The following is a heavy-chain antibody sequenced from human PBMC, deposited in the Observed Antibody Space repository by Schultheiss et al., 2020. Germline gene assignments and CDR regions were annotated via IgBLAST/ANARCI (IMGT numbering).Heavy chain of an antibody. J-gene: IGHJ6*02. Sequence: GGSLRLSCAASGFTFDEYAMHWVRQAPGKGLEWVAVISHDGSNRYCADSVKGRFTISRDNSKNTLYLQMNSLRAEDTAVYYCARDRDSTPSSHYYYGMDVWGQGTTVTVSS. D-gene: IGHD6-6*01. CDR2: ISHDGSNR. V-gene: IGHV3-30*12. CDR1: GFTFDEYA. CDR3: ARDRDSTPSSHYYYGMDV.